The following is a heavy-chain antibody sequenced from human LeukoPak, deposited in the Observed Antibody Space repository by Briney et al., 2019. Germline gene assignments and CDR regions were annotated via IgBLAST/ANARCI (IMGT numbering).Heavy chain of an antibody. V-gene: IGHV1-2*02. CDR3: ARDSGLGPTWHPFDH. Sequence: ASVKVACKASGYNFTDYYIHWVRQAPGQGLEWMGWINPKSGGTYYAQKFRGRGTITRDASISTAYMELSGLRSDDTAVYFCARDSGLGPTWHPFDHWGQGTPVTVSS. J-gene: IGHJ4*02. CDR1: GYNFTDYY. CDR2: INPKSGGT. D-gene: IGHD1-26*01.